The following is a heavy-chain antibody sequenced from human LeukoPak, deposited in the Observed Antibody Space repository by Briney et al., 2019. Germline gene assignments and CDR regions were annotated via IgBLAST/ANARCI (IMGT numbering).Heavy chain of an antibody. CDR3: AKAMTSVVIHYFDY. D-gene: IGHD4-17*01. CDR1: GFTFSSYG. Sequence: PGGSLRLSCAASGFTFSSYGMHWVRQAPGKGLEWVAVISYDGSNKYYADSVKGRFTSSRDNSKNTLYLQMNSLRAEDTAVYYCAKAMTSVVIHYFDYWGQGTLVTVSS. CDR2: ISYDGSNK. V-gene: IGHV3-30*18. J-gene: IGHJ4*02.